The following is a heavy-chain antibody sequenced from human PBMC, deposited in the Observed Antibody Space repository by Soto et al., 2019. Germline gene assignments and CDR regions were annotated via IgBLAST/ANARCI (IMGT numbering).Heavy chain of an antibody. CDR1: GFTFSSYA. Sequence: GGSLRLSCAASGFTFSSYAMSWVRQAPGKGLEWVSAISGSGGSTYYADSVKGRFTISRDNSKNTLYLQMNSLRAEDTAVYYCAKGPPTIFGVGYYFDYWGQGTLVTVSS. J-gene: IGHJ4*02. CDR3: AKGPPTIFGVGYYFDY. CDR2: ISGSGGST. V-gene: IGHV3-23*01. D-gene: IGHD3-3*01.